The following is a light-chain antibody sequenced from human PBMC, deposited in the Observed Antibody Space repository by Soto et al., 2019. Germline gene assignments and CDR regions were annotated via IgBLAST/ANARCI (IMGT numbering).Light chain of an antibody. V-gene: IGLV2-14*01. CDR2: DVR. CDR3: SSYTPVTTYF. Sequence: QSVLTQPASVSGSPGQSITISCTGTSSDVGGYNYVSWYQQHPGKAPKLMIYDVRNRPSGVSNRFSGSKSVNTASLTISGLQAEDEADYYCSSYTPVTTYFSGTGTKVTVL. J-gene: IGLJ1*01. CDR1: SSDVGGYNY.